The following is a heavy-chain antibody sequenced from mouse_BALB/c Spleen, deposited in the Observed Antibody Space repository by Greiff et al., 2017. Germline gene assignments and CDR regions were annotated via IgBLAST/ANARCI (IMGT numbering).Heavy chain of an antibody. CDR3: ARDYEGAWFAY. J-gene: IGHJ3*01. Sequence: EVKLMESGGGLVKPGGSLKLSCAASGFTFSSYAMSWVRQSPEKRLEWVAEISSGGSYTYYPDTVTGRFTISRDNAKNTLYLEMSSLRSEDTAMYYCARDYEGAWFAYWGQGTLVTVSA. V-gene: IGHV5-9-4*01. CDR1: GFTFSSYA. CDR2: ISSGGSYT. D-gene: IGHD2-3*01.